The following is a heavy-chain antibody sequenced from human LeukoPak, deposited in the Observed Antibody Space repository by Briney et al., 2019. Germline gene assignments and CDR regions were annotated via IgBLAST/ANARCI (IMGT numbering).Heavy chain of an antibody. D-gene: IGHD6-6*01. Sequence: GGSLRLSCAASGFTFSSYAMNWVRQSPGKGLEWVSGISGNGVTRHYADSVKGRLTISRDNSKSTLYLQMNSLRAEDTAVYYCARDLGSAGYTSSSGWFDPWGQGTLVTVSS. J-gene: IGHJ5*02. CDR1: GFTFSSYA. CDR2: ISGNGVTR. V-gene: IGHV3-23*01. CDR3: ARDLGSAGYTSSSGWFDP.